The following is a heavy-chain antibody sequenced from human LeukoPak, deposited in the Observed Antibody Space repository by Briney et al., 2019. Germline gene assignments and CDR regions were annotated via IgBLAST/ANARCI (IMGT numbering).Heavy chain of an antibody. CDR2: ISAYNGNT. D-gene: IGHD2-2*02. Sequence: ASVKVSCKASGYTFTSYGISWVRQAPGQGLDWMGWISAYNGNTNYAQKLQGRVTMTTDTSTSTAYMELRSLRSDDTAVYYCAREGFSRPGECSSTSCYRIYYYYGMDVWGQGTTVTVSS. CDR3: AREGFSRPGECSSTSCYRIYYYYGMDV. CDR1: GYTFTSYG. V-gene: IGHV1-18*01. J-gene: IGHJ6*02.